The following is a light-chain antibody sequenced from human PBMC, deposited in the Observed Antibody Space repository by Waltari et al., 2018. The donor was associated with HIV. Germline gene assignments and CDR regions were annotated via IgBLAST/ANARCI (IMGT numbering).Light chain of an antibody. CDR3: QQYNSYSPLT. Sequence: DIQMTQSPSTLSASVGDRVTITCRASQSISSWLAWYQQKPGKAPNLLIYKASSLESGVPSRFSGSGSGTEFTLTISSLQPDDFGTYYCQQYNSYSPLTFGGGTKVEIK. V-gene: IGKV1-5*03. J-gene: IGKJ4*01. CDR2: KAS. CDR1: QSISSW.